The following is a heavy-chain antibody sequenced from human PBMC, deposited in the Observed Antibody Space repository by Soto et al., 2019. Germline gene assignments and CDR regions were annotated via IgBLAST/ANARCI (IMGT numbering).Heavy chain of an antibody. CDR2: INAGNGNT. CDR3: ARDQVSIREGYIYYGMDV. J-gene: IGHJ6*02. V-gene: IGHV1-3*01. Sequence: ASVKVSCKASGYTFTSYAMHLVRQAPGQRLEWMGWINAGNGNTKYSQKFQGRVTITRDTSASIAYMEMSSLRSEDTAVYYCARDQVSIREGYIYYGMDVWGQGATVTVSS. CDR1: GYTFTSYA. D-gene: IGHD1-1*01.